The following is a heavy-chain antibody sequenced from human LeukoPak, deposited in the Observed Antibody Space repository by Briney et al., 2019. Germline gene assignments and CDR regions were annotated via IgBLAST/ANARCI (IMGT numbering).Heavy chain of an antibody. V-gene: IGHV4-59*06. CDR1: SGSTNSFS. CDR2: NYYSGST. Sequence: PSETLSLTCTVSSGSTNSFSWSWIRQHPGKGREWIGYNYYSGSTYYNPSLKSRVTISVDTSKNQFSLKLSSVTAADTAVYYCARDRQGHSGSKWFDPWGQGTLVTVSS. J-gene: IGHJ5*02. CDR3: ARDRQGHSGSKWFDP. D-gene: IGHD5-24*01.